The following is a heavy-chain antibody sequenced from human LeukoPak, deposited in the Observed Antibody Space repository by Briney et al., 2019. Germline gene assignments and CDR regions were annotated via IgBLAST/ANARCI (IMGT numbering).Heavy chain of an antibody. CDR3: ATDQGFIYYFDY. V-gene: IGHV3-15*01. CDR1: GFTFSDYY. D-gene: IGHD3-10*01. CDR2: IKRKSDGGTP. Sequence: GGSLRLSCAASGFTFSDYYMSWIRQAPGKGLEWVGRIKRKSDGGTPDYAAPVEGRFTISRDDSKNTLYLQMSSLKTEDTAVYYCATDQGFIYYFDYWGQGTLVTVSS. J-gene: IGHJ4*02.